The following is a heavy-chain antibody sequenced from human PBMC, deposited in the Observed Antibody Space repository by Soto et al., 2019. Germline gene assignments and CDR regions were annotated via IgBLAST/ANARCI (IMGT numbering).Heavy chain of an antibody. Sequence: QVQLQASGPGLVKPSETLSLTCTVSGGSISHYYWTWIRQPPGKGLEWLGRIYYSGDTNYNPSLKTRVAISIDTSKDQFSLELSYVTAADTAVYYCTSGSHSVHGVGPTPYYFDYWGQGALVTASS. CDR3: TSGSHSVHGVGPTPYYFDY. D-gene: IGHD1-26*01. CDR2: IYYSGDT. J-gene: IGHJ4*02. CDR1: GGSISHYY. V-gene: IGHV4-59*01.